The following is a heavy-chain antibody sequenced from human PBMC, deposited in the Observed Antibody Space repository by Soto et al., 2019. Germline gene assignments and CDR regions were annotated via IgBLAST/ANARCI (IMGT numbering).Heavy chain of an antibody. CDR3: ARGNWAAAGISFDY. V-gene: IGHV3-21*01. CDR2: ISSSSSYI. CDR1: GFTFSSYS. Sequence: GGSLRLSCAASGFTFSSYSMNWVRQAPGKGLEWVSSISSSSSYIYYADSVKGRFTISRDNAKNSLYLQMNSLRAEDTAVYYCARGNWAAAGISFDYWGQGTLVTVSS. J-gene: IGHJ4*02. D-gene: IGHD6-13*01.